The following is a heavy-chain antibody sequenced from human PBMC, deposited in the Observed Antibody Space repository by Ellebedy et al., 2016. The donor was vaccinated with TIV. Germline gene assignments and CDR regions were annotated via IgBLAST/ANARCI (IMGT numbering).Heavy chain of an antibody. V-gene: IGHV4-59*01. D-gene: IGHD4-17*01. J-gene: IGHJ5*02. CDR3: ARESDDYGDPGWFDP. CDR2: IYYSGST. CDR1: GGSISSYY. Sequence: SETLSLTXTVSGGSISSYYWSWIRQPPGKGLEWIGYIYYSGSTNYNPSLKSRVTISVDTSKNQFSLKLSSVTAADTAVYYCARESDDYGDPGWFDPWGQGTLVTVSS.